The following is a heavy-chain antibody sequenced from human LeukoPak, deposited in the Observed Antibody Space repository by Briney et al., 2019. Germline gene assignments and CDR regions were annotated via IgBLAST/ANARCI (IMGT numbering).Heavy chain of an antibody. J-gene: IGHJ4*02. CDR1: GSTFSSYA. V-gene: IGHV3-21*01. CDR3: ARPYDTRGYFPDY. Sequence: GGSLRLSCAASGSTFSSYAMNWVRQAPGKGLGWVSSISRGSDHIFYADSMKGRFTISRDNAKNSLYLQMNSLGAEDTAVYYCARPYDTRGYFPDYWGQGTLVTVSS. CDR2: ISRGSDHI. D-gene: IGHD3-22*01.